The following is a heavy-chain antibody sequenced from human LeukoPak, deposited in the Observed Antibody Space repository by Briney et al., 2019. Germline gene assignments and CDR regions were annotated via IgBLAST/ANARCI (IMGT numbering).Heavy chain of an antibody. V-gene: IGHV3-74*01. CDR3: ARARGNTYGYFEY. J-gene: IGHJ4*02. D-gene: IGHD5-18*01. CDR2: INGDASST. Sequence: PGGSLRLSCAASGLTLIDYWMHWVRQAPGKGLVWVSRINGDASSTSYADSVKGRFTISRDNAKSTLYLQMNSLRVEDTAVYYCARARGNTYGYFEYWGQGTLVAVSS. CDR1: GLTLIDYW.